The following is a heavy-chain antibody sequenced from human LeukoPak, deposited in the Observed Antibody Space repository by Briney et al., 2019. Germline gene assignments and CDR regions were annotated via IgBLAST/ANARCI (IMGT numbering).Heavy chain of an antibody. CDR2: IHYSGST. J-gene: IGHJ4*02. Sequence: SETLSLTCTVSGGSISSYYWSWIRQPPGKGLEWIGYIHYSGSTNYNPSLKSRVTISVDTSKNQFSLKLSSVTAADTAVYYCARPNGRGAVSYWGQGTLVTVSS. CDR3: ARPNGRGAVSY. V-gene: IGHV4-59*08. CDR1: GGSISSYY. D-gene: IGHD6-19*01.